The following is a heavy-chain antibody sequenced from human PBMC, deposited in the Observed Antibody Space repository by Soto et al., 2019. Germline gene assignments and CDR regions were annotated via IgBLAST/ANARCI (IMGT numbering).Heavy chain of an antibody. J-gene: IGHJ4*02. CDR2: ISYDGSNK. Sequence: QVQLVESGGGVVQPGRSLRLSCAASGFTFSSYGMHWVRQAPGEGLEWVAVISYDGSNKYYADSVKGRFTISRDNSKNTLYLQMNGLRAEDTAVYYCARSPYSVSYLAYFDYWGQGTLVTVSS. V-gene: IGHV3-30*03. D-gene: IGHD1-26*01. CDR1: GFTFSSYG. CDR3: ARSPYSVSYLAYFDY.